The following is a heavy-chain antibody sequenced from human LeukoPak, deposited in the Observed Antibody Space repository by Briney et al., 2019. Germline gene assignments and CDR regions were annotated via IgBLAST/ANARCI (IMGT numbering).Heavy chain of an antibody. CDR2: IVPIFGRA. D-gene: IGHD2-15*01. Sequence: ASGKVSCKGSGGTFSSYGISWVRQAHGQGLEWMGGIVPIFGRANYAQKFHGRVTITADESTSTAYMELSSLRSEDTAVYYCASSYCSGGSCYVDYYYYYGMDVWGQGTTVTVSS. CDR1: GGTFSSYG. J-gene: IGHJ6*02. CDR3: ASSYCSGGSCYVDYYYYYGMDV. V-gene: IGHV1-69*13.